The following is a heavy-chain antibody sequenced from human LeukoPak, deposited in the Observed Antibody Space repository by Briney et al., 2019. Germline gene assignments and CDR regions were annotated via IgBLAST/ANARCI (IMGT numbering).Heavy chain of an antibody. J-gene: IGHJ6*02. D-gene: IGHD3-9*01. V-gene: IGHV3-30*04. CDR3: ARDDVDTGPYYYYGMDV. CDR2: ISYDGSNK. CDR1: GFTFSSYA. Sequence: GGSLRLSCAASGFTFSSYAMHWVRQAPGKGLEWVAVISYDGSNKYYADSVKGRFTISRDNSKNTLYLQMNSLRAEDTAVYYCARDDVDTGPYYYYGMDVWGQGTTVTVSS.